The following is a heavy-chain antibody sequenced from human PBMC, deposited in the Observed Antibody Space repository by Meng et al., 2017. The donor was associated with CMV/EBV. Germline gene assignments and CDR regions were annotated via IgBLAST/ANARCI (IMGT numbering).Heavy chain of an antibody. CDR1: GFTFSSYW. J-gene: IGHJ6*02. CDR2: INSDGSST. Sequence: GESLKISCAASGFTFSSYWMHWVRQAPGKGLVWVSRINSDGSSTSYADSVKGRFTISRDNAKNTLYLQMNSLRAEDTAVYYCARLERLLVHPYYYYGMDVWGQGTTDTVSS. V-gene: IGHV3-74*01. CDR3: ARLERLLVHPYYYYGMDV. D-gene: IGHD6-6*01.